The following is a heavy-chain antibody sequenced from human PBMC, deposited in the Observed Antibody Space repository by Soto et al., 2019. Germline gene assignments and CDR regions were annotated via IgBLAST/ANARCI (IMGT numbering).Heavy chain of an antibody. CDR2: ISGSGDST. J-gene: IGHJ4*02. D-gene: IGHD5-18*01. CDR3: AKGYLSPDY. Sequence: PGGSLRLSCAASGYTFSIYAMSWVRQAPGKGLEWVSGISGSGDSTYYADSVKGRFTVSRDNSRTTLYLQMNSLRAEDTAVYYCAKGYLSPDYWGQGTLVTVSS. V-gene: IGHV3-23*01. CDR1: GYTFSIYA.